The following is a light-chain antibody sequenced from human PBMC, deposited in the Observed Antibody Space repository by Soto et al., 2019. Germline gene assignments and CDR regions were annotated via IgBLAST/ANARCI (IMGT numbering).Light chain of an antibody. CDR1: SGDVGGYNS. J-gene: IGLJ1*01. Sequence: QSALTQPRSVSGSPGQSVTISCTGTSGDVGGYNSVSWYQQQPGKAPKLIIYDVYKRPSGAPDRFSGSKSGNTASLTISGLQAEDEADYYCCSYAGTYILRVFGTGTKVTVL. CDR2: DVY. V-gene: IGLV2-11*01. CDR3: CSYAGTYILRV.